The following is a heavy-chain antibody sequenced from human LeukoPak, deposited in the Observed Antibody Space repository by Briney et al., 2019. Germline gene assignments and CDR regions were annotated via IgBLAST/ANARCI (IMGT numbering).Heavy chain of an antibody. V-gene: IGHV1-8*01. CDR1: GYTFTSYD. Sequence: ASVKVSCKASGYTFTSYDINWVRQATGQGLEWMGWMNPNSGNTGYAQKFQCRVTMTRNTSISTAYMELSSLRSEDTAVYYCARGRRYCSGGSCYARQIYYFDYWGQGTLVTVSS. CDR3: ARGRRYCSGGSCYARQIYYFDY. J-gene: IGHJ4*02. CDR2: MNPNSGNT. D-gene: IGHD2-15*01.